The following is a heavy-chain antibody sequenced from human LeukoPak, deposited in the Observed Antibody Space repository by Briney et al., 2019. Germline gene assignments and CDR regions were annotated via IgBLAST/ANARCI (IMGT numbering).Heavy chain of an antibody. V-gene: IGHV1-8*01. J-gene: IGHJ4*02. Sequence: ASVKVSCKASGYTFTSYDINWVRQATGQGLEWMGWMNPNSGNTGYAQKFQGRVTMTWNTSISTAYMELSSLRSEDTAVYYCARGDYYGSGSYYKVWGQGTLVTVSS. CDR1: GYTFTSYD. D-gene: IGHD3-10*01. CDR3: ARGDYYGSGSYYKV. CDR2: MNPNSGNT.